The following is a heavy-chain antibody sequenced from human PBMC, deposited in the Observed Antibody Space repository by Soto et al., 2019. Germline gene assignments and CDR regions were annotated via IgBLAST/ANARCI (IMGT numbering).Heavy chain of an antibody. CDR2: IYPGDSDT. V-gene: IGHV5-51*01. D-gene: IGHD3-16*01. J-gene: IGHJ6*02. CDR3: ARQGSNGGHASFPTVV. CDR1: EDRFNSYW. Sequence: GESLKISCKGPEDRFNSYWIGWVRQMPGKGLEWIGMIYPGDSDTTYNPSFEGQVTMSVDKSISTAYLQWRSLKASDSAAYYCARQGSNGGHASFPTVVSGPGPTGTLSS.